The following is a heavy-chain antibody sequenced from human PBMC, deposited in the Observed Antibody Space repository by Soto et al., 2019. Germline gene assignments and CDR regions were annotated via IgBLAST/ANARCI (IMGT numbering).Heavy chain of an antibody. CDR1: GFTFVDSG. V-gene: IGHV3-20*04. Sequence: ESGGGVVRPGGSLRLPCAVAGFTFVDSGMSWVRQAPGKGLEWAFSFNWNGGGTGYADSVKGRFTISRDNAKDSLYLQMSSLRVEDTALYYCARFLYSSGWYVDYWGQGTLVTVSS. D-gene: IGHD6-19*01. CDR3: ARFLYSSGWYVDY. CDR2: FNWNGGGT. J-gene: IGHJ4*02.